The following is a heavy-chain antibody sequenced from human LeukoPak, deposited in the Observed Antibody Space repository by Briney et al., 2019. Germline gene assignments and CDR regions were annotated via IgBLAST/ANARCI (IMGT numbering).Heavy chain of an antibody. J-gene: IGHJ3*02. D-gene: IGHD1-26*01. V-gene: IGHV4-59*08. CDR1: GGXISSYY. Sequence: SETLSLTCIVSGGXISSYYCSWIRQPPGKGLEWIGHIYYTGSTNYNPSLKSRVTISVDTSKNQLSLKLRSVTAADTAVYYCARQDSGTYLNPLDIWGQGTVVTVSS. CDR3: ARQDSGTYLNPLDI. CDR2: IYYTGST.